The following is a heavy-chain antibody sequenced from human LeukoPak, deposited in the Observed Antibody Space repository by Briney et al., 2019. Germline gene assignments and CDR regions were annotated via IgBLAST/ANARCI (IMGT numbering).Heavy chain of an antibody. J-gene: IGHJ4*02. CDR1: GFTFSSYA. V-gene: IGHV3-30-3*01. CDR3: ARDKIFGVVIHDY. Sequence: GGSLRLSCAASGFTFSSYAMHWVRQAPGKGLEWVAVISYDGSNKYYADSVKGRFTISRDNSKNTLYLQMNSLRAEDTAVYYCARDKIFGVVIHDYWGQGTLVTVSS. D-gene: IGHD3-3*01. CDR2: ISYDGSNK.